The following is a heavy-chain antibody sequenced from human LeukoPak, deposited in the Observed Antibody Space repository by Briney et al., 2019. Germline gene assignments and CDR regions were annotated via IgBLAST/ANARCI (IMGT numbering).Heavy chain of an antibody. D-gene: IGHD4-17*01. CDR1: GYTFTHYA. CDR2: TNTNAGNP. J-gene: IGHJ6*03. CDR3: ARVLGDYVSNYYYYMDV. V-gene: IGHV7-4-1*02. Sequence: ASVKVSCKASGYTFTHYAMNWVRQAPGQGLEWLGWTNTNAGNPTYAQGFTGRFVLPFDTSVSTAYLQISSLKAEDTAVYYCARVLGDYVSNYYYYMDVWGNGTTVTVSS.